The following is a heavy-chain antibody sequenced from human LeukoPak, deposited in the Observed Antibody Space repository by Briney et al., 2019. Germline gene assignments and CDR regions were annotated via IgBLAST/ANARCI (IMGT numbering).Heavy chain of an antibody. CDR1: RFTFSSYD. CDR2: ISESGTTI. J-gene: IGHJ3*02. D-gene: IGHD3-22*01. CDR3: ARDWDLYYYDSSGYHYSDAFDI. Sequence: GGSLRLSCAASRFTFSSYDMNWVRQAPGKGLEWVSHISESGTTIYYADSVKGRFTISRDNTKNSLYLQMNSLRAEDTAVYYCARDWDLYYYDSSGYHYSDAFDIWGQGTMVTVSS. V-gene: IGHV3-48*03.